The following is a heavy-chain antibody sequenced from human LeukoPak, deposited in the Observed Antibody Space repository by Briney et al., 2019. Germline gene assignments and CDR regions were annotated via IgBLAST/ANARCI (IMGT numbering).Heavy chain of an antibody. CDR3: TTDLGITMIRGVFVF. V-gene: IGHV3-15*01. CDR2: IKSRSDAGTT. CDR1: GFTFSNAW. D-gene: IGHD3-10*01. J-gene: IGHJ4*02. Sequence: GGSLRLSCAASGFTFSNAWMTWVRQAPGKGLEWVGRIKSRSDAGTTDYAAPVKGRFTISRDDSKNTLYLQMNSLKTEDTAVYYCTTDLGITMIRGVFVFWGQGTLVTDSS.